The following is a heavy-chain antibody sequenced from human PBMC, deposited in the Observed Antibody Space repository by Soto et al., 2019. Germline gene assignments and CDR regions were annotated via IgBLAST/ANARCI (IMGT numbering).Heavy chain of an antibody. V-gene: IGHV1-69*13. CDR3: ARGWNLGDDYHMDV. CDR1: GGPFSIYA. Sequence: CSVKVSCTASGGPFSIYAISWVRQAPGQGLEWMGGIIPIFGTANYEQKFQGRVTITADESTSTAYMWLSSLRSEDKAVYYCARGWNLGDDYHMDVWGQGTTVTVSS. CDR2: IIPIFGTA. D-gene: IGHD3-16*01. J-gene: IGHJ6*02.